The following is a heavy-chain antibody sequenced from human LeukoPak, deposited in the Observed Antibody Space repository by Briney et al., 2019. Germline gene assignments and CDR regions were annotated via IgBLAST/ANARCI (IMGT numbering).Heavy chain of an antibody. CDR3: ARGLSIAARQEIDY. V-gene: IGHV3-21*01. CDR1: GFTFSSYS. J-gene: IGHJ4*02. Sequence: KSGGSLRLSCAASGFTFSSYSMNWVRQAPGKGLEWVPSISSSSSYIYYADSVKGRFTISRDNAKNSLYLQMNSLRAEDTAVYYCARGLSIAARQEIDYWGQGTLVTVSS. CDR2: ISSSSSYI. D-gene: IGHD6-6*01.